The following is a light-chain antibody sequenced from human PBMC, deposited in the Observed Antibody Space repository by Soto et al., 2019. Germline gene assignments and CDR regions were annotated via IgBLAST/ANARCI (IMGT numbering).Light chain of an antibody. Sequence: QSVLTQPPSVSGAPGQRVTISCTGSSSNIGAGYDVHWYQQLPGTAPKLLIYGNSNRPSGVPDRFSGSKSDTSASLAITGLQAEEEADYYCQSYDSSLSGYVVFGGVTKLTVL. CDR1: SSNIGAGYD. CDR2: GNS. V-gene: IGLV1-40*01. CDR3: QSYDSSLSGYVV. J-gene: IGLJ2*01.